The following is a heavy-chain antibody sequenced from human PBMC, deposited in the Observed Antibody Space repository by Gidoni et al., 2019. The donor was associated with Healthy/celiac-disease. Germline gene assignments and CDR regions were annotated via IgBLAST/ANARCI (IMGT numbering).Heavy chain of an antibody. J-gene: IGHJ3*02. CDR2: IIPIFGIA. CDR3: ARGYDYVWGSYGGRGDAFDI. Sequence: QVQLVQSGAAVKKPGSSVKGSCKAAGGTFSSYALAWVRQAPGQGLEGMGRIIPIFGIANYAQKVQGRVTITADKSTSTAYMELSSLRSEDTAVYYCARGYDYVWGSYGGRGDAFDIWGQGTMVTVSS. D-gene: IGHD3-16*01. V-gene: IGHV1-69*04. CDR1: GGTFSSYA.